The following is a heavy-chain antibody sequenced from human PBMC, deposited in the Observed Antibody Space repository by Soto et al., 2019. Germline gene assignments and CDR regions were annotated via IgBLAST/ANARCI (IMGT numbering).Heavy chain of an antibody. V-gene: IGHV3-30*18. J-gene: IGHJ6*02. CDR1: GFTFSSYG. CDR3: AKDRATPKLSYGMDV. Sequence: GGSLRLSCAASGFTFSSYGMHWVRQAPGKGLEWVAVISYDGSNKCYADSVKGRFTISRDNSKNTLYLQMNSLRAEDTAVYYCAKDRATPKLSYGMDVWGQGTTVTVSS. CDR2: ISYDGSNK.